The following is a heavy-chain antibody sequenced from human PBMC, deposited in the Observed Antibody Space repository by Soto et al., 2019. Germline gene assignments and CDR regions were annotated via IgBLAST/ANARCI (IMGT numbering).Heavy chain of an antibody. CDR1: GGSFSGYY. Sequence: SETLSLTCAVYGGSFSGYYWSWIRQPPGKGLEWIGYIYLSGFTYSNPSLKSRVSMSIDTSKNEFSLKLSSVTAADTAVYYCVRHAQWIIRAYWGQGSLVTVS. V-gene: IGHV4-34*01. CDR3: VRHAQWIIRAY. CDR2: IYLSGFT. J-gene: IGHJ4*02. D-gene: IGHD5-12*01.